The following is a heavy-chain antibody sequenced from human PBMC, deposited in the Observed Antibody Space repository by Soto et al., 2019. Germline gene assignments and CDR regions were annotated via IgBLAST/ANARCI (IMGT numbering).Heavy chain of an antibody. Sequence: QLQESGPGLVKPSETLSLTCTVSGGSISSSTHYWDWIRQPPGKGLEWIGTIYYSGNAYYNPSLKSRAAITVDTSKNQFSLNLKSVTAADTAVYFCARRPIPFSHYYDNRESETFEIWGQGTMVTVS. CDR2: IYYSGNA. J-gene: IGHJ3*02. V-gene: IGHV4-39*01. CDR3: ARRPIPFSHYYDNRESETFEI. CDR1: GGSISSSTHY. D-gene: IGHD3-22*01.